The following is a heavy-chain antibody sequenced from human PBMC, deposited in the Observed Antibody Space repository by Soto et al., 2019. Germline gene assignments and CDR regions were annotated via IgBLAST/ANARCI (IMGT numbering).Heavy chain of an antibody. J-gene: IGHJ6*02. D-gene: IGHD3-10*01. V-gene: IGHV4-59*01. CDR3: ARGEDAFFYYGLDV. Sequence: SGTLSLTCTVSGGSITSSYWSCIRRPPGKGLEWIAYIYDTGISGYTPSTSYNPSLKSRVTMSVDTSKSQFSLKLTSVTAADTAVYYCARGEDAFFYYGLDVWGQGITVTVSS. CDR2: IYDTGISGYTPST. CDR1: GGSITSSY.